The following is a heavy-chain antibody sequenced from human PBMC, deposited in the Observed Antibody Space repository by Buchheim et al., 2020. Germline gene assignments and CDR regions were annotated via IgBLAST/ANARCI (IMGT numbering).Heavy chain of an antibody. D-gene: IGHD2-2*01. CDR2: ISSSGSTI. CDR3: ARGVVVPAALAYYYYYGMDV. CDR1: GFAFGTYG. J-gene: IGHJ6*02. V-gene: IGHV3-48*04. Sequence: VQLVESGGGVVQPGRSLRLSCAASGFAFGTYGMHWVRQAPGKGLEWVSYISSSGSTIYYADSVKGRFTISRDNAKNSLYLQMNSLRAEDTAVYYCARGVVVPAALAYYYYYGMDVWGQGTT.